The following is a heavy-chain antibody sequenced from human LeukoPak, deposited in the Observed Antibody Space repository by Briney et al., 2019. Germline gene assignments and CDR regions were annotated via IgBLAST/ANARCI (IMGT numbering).Heavy chain of an antibody. Sequence: ASETLSLTCAVSGGSINNYYWSWIQQPPGKELEWIGYIHYSGSTNYNPSLKSRVTISVDTSKNQISLKLTSVTAADTAVYYCTRVPGLSAYYYHGLDVWGQGTTVTVSS. CDR2: IHYSGST. CDR1: GGSINNYY. V-gene: IGHV4-59*01. J-gene: IGHJ6*02. CDR3: TRVPGLSAYYYHGLDV.